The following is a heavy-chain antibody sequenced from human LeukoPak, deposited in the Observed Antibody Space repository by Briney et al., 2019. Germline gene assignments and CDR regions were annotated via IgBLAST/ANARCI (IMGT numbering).Heavy chain of an antibody. D-gene: IGHD1-26*01. CDR1: GGSISSYY. CDR2: IYYSGST. Sequence: PSETLSLTCTVSGGSISSYYWSWIRQPPRKGLEWIGYIYYSGSTNYNPSLKSRVTISVDTSKNQFSLKLSSVTAADTAVYYCARDVGARPFDYWGQGTLVTVSS. CDR3: ARDVGARPFDY. V-gene: IGHV4-59*01. J-gene: IGHJ4*02.